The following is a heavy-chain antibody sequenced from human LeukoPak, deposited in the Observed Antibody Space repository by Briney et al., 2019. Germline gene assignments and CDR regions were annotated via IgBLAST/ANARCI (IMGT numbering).Heavy chain of an antibody. J-gene: IGHJ4*02. D-gene: IGHD6-19*01. Sequence: ASVKVSCKASGYTFTSYGISWVRQAPGQGLEWMGWICAYNGNTNYAQKLQGRVTMTTDTSTSTAYMELRSLRSDDTAVYYCARADGYSSGWYVRGTFDYWGQGTLVTVSS. V-gene: IGHV1-18*01. CDR1: GYTFTSYG. CDR3: ARADGYSSGWYVRGTFDY. CDR2: ICAYNGNT.